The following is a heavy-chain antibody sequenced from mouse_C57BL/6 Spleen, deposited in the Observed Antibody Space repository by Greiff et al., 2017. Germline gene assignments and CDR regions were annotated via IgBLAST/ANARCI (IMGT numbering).Heavy chain of an antibody. D-gene: IGHD3-2*02. V-gene: IGHV1-54*01. CDR2: INPGSGGT. CDR3: ASQTAQAAWFAY. Sequence: QVQLQQPGTELVKPGTSVKVSCKASGYAFTNYLIEWVKQRPGQGLEWIGVINPGSGGTNYNEKFKGKATLTADKSSSTAYMQLSSLTSEDSAVYFCASQTAQAAWFAYWGQGTLVTVSA. CDR1: GYAFTNYL. J-gene: IGHJ3*01.